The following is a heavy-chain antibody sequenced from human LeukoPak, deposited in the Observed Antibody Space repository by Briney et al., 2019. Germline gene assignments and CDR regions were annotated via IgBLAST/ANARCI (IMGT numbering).Heavy chain of an antibody. J-gene: IGHJ4*02. V-gene: IGHV3-23*01. CDR1: GSTFRSYA. Sequence: GGSLRLSCAASGSTFRSYAMSWVRQAPGKGLEWVSAIVGGGGTTFYADSVKGRFTISRDNSKNTVSLQMNSLRAEDTAVYYCAKARLSTGWAYNDYWGQGTLVTVSS. CDR3: AKARLSTGWAYNDY. D-gene: IGHD6-19*01. CDR2: IVGGGGTT.